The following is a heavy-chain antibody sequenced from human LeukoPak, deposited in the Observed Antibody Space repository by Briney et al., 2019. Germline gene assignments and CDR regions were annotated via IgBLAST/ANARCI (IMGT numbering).Heavy chain of an antibody. Sequence: SETLPLTCTVSGGSISSYYWSWIRQPPGKGLEWIGYIYYSGSTNYNPSLKSRVTISVDTSKNQFSLKLSSVTAADTAVYYCASGSYYFDYWGQGTLVTVSS. CDR2: IYYSGST. CDR1: GGSISSYY. J-gene: IGHJ4*02. CDR3: ASGSYYFDY. D-gene: IGHD1-26*01. V-gene: IGHV4-59*01.